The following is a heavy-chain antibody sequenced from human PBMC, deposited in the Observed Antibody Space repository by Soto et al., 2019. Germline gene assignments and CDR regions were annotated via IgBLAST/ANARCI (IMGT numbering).Heavy chain of an antibody. J-gene: IGHJ5*02. Sequence: SETLSLTCTVSGGSISSGGYYWSWIRQHPGKGLEWIGYIYYSGSTYYNPSLKSRVTISVDTSKNQFSLKLSSVTAADTAVYYCARQEHYGSEPNWFDPWGQGTLVTVSS. CDR3: ARQEHYGSEPNWFDP. CDR2: IYYSGST. D-gene: IGHD3-10*01. CDR1: GGSISSGGYY. V-gene: IGHV4-31*03.